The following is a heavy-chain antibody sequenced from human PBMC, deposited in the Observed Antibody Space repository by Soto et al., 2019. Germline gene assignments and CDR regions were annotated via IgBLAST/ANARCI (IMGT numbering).Heavy chain of an antibody. D-gene: IGHD6-6*01. Sequence: QVQLVQSGAEVKKPGASVKVSCKASGYTFTSYGISWVRQAPGQGLEWMGWISAYNGNTNYAQKLQGRVTMTTDTSTSTAYMELRSLRSDDTAVYYCARLQKGGVIAARLIWDYWGQGTLVTVSS. V-gene: IGHV1-18*01. CDR3: ARLQKGGVIAARLIWDY. CDR2: ISAYNGNT. J-gene: IGHJ4*02. CDR1: GYTFTSYG.